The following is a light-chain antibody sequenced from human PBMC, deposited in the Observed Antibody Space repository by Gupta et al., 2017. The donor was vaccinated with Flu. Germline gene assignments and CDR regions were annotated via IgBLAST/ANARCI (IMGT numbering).Light chain of an antibody. J-gene: IGLJ3*02. CDR3: EAWDNDLSVVL. V-gene: IGLV1-51*02. Sequence: VTIPWSWKTLKVGKKCVFRYQQLPGTAPKLLIYEIRKRPSGIPDRFSGSKSGTSATLDITGLQTADEADYFCEAWDNDLSVVLFGGGTKVTVL. CDR1: TLKVGKKC. CDR2: EIR.